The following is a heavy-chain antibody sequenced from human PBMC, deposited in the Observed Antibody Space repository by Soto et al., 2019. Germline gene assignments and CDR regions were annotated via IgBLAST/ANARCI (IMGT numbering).Heavy chain of an antibody. V-gene: IGHV5-51*01. CDR2: IYPGDSDT. CDR1: GYSFTSYW. Sequence: GESLKISCKGSGYSFTSYWIGWVRQMPGKGLEWMGIIYPGDSDTRYSPSFQGQVTISADKSISTAYLQWSSLKASDTAMYYCAGWGYDSSGYYYYYYYGMDVWGQGTTVTVSS. D-gene: IGHD3-22*01. CDR3: AGWGYDSSGYYYYYYYGMDV. J-gene: IGHJ6*02.